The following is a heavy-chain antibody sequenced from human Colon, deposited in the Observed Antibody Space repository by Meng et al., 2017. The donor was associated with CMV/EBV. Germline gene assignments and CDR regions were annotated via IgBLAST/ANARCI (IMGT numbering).Heavy chain of an antibody. CDR2: IHPSDGSA. J-gene: IGHJ4*02. Sequence: ASVKVSCKASGYTFTKYHIHWVRQAPGQGLEWMGIIHPSDGSAFYAQKFQGRLSMTSDTSTATSFMGLSSLKSDDTAVYYCARGSYLGTFDYWGQGTLVTVSS. CDR3: ARGSYLGTFDY. D-gene: IGHD2/OR15-2a*01. CDR1: GYTFTKYH. V-gene: IGHV1-46*01.